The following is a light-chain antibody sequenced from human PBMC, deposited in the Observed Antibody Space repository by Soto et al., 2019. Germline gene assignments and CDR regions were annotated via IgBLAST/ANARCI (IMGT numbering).Light chain of an antibody. CDR2: VGTGGIVG. CDR1: SGYSNYK. J-gene: IGLJ2*01. CDR3: GADHGSGSNFVYLV. Sequence: QLVLTQPPFASASLGASVTLTCTLSSGYSNYKVDWYQQRPGKGPRFVMRVGTGGIVGSKGDGIPDRFSVLGSGLNRYLTIKNIQEEDESDYHCGADHGSGSNFVYLVFGGGTKLTVL. V-gene: IGLV9-49*01.